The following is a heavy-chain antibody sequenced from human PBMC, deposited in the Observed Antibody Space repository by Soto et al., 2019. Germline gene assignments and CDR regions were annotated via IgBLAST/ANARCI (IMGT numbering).Heavy chain of an antibody. CDR3: AHVPYSSTCYNNWFDP. CDR1: GFSLSSSGVG. CDR2: IYWDDDK. V-gene: IGHV2-5*02. J-gene: IGHJ5*02. D-gene: IGHD6-13*01. Sequence: QITLKESGPTLVKPTQTLTLTCTFSGFSLSSSGVGVGWIRQPPGKALEWLALIYWDDDKRYSPSLKSRLTITKDTSKNQVVLTMTYMDPVDTATYYCAHVPYSSTCYNNWFDPWGQGTLVTVSS.